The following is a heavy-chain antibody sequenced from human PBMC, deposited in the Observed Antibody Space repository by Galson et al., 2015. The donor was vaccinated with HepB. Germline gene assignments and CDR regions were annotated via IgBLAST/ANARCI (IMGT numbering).Heavy chain of an antibody. Sequence: LSLTCTVSGGSISSSSYYWGWIRQPPGKGLEWIGSIYYSGRTNYNPSLKSRVTISVDTSKNQFSLKLSSVTAADTAVYYCAKLGYSSASFDYWGQGTLVTVSS. CDR3: AKLGYSSASFDY. D-gene: IGHD6-19*01. J-gene: IGHJ4*02. CDR1: GGSISSSSYY. V-gene: IGHV4-39*01. CDR2: IYYSGRT.